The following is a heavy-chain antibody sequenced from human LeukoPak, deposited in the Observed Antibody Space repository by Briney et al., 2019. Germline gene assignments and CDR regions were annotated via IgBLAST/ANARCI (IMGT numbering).Heavy chain of an antibody. Sequence: GGSLRLSCAASGFTFSSYGMHWVRQAPGKGLEWVAVIWYDGSNKYYAESVKGRFTISRDNSKNTLYLQMNSLRAEDTAVYYCAKAIHSSSSGVVDYWGQGTLVTVSS. CDR2: IWYDGSNK. J-gene: IGHJ4*02. D-gene: IGHD6-6*01. CDR1: GFTFSSYG. V-gene: IGHV3-33*03. CDR3: AKAIHSSSSGVVDY.